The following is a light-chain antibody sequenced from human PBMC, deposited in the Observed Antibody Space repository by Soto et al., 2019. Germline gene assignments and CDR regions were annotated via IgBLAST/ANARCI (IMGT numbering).Light chain of an antibody. CDR2: GNT. Sequence: QSVLTQPPSVSGAPGQRVTISCTGSSSNIGAGYDVHWYQQLPGTAPKLLIYGNTKRPSGDPDRFSGAKSGTSASLAITGLQAEDEADYYCQSYDSSLSGSWVFGGGTKLTVL. CDR1: SSNIGAGYD. V-gene: IGLV1-40*01. J-gene: IGLJ3*02. CDR3: QSYDSSLSGSWV.